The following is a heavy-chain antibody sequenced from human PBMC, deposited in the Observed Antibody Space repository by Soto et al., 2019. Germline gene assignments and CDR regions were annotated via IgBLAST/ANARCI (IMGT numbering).Heavy chain of an antibody. CDR3: AAGVIEVAGAFDY. D-gene: IGHD6-19*01. J-gene: IGHJ4*02. V-gene: IGHV4-4*02. CDR1: GASISSGNW. CDR2: IYLSGST. Sequence: QVQLQESGPGLVKPSGTLSLTCAVSGASISSGNWWSWVRQPPGKGLEWIGQIYLSGSTNYNPSLKSRVTISVDKSKNQFSLRLISVTAADTAVYYCAAGVIEVAGAFDYWGQGTLVTVSS.